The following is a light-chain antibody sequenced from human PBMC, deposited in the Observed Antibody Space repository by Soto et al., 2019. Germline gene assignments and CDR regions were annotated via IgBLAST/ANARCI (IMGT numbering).Light chain of an antibody. J-gene: IGKJ5*01. V-gene: IGKV3-15*01. Sequence: EIVRTQSPATLSVSPGERVILSCRASQSVDISLAWYQQKPGQAPRLLIYGASTRATDMPGTFSGRGSGTEFTLTISSLQSEDFAVYYCQQYNNWPPITFGQGTRLEIK. CDR3: QQYNNWPPIT. CDR2: GAS. CDR1: QSVDIS.